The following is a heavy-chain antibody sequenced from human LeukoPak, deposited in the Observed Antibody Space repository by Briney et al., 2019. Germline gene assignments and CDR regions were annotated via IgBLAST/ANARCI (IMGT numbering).Heavy chain of an antibody. CDR2: INPSAGNT. V-gene: IGHV1-46*03. CDR3: ARDTGWDFISSVDY. J-gene: IGHJ4*02. D-gene: IGHD3-22*01. CDR1: GFTFSNAW. Sequence: GGSLRLSCAASGFTFSNAWMSWVRQAPGQGLEWMARINPSAGNTNYAPKFQGRVTLTRDTSTATVYMELSSLNSKDTAVYYCARDTGWDFISSVDYWGQGTLVTVSS.